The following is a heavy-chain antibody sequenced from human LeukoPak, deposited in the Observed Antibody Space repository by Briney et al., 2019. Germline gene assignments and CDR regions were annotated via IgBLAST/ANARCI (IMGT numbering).Heavy chain of an antibody. CDR1: GFTFSSYA. D-gene: IGHD6-19*01. CDR3: ARPYSSGWYDAFDI. J-gene: IGHJ3*02. V-gene: IGHV3-23*01. CDR2: ISGSGGST. Sequence: GGSLRLSCAASGFTFSSYAMSWVRQAPGKGLEWVSAISGSGGSTYYADSVKGRFTISRDNSKNTLYLQMDSLRTDDTAVYYCARPYSSGWYDAFDIWGQGTMVTVSS.